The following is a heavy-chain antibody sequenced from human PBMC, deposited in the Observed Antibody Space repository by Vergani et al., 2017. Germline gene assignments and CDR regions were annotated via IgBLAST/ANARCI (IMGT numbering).Heavy chain of an antibody. Sequence: QVQLVQSGAEVKKPGASVKVSCKASGYTFTSYYMHWVRQAPGQGLEWMGIINPSGGSTSYAQKFQGRVTMTRDTSTSTVYMELSSLRSEDTAVYYCARAPAGVPAAMRRFDYWGQGTLVTVSS. J-gene: IGHJ4*02. CDR2: INPSGGST. D-gene: IGHD2-2*01. CDR3: ARAPAGVPAAMRRFDY. CDR1: GYTFTSYY. V-gene: IGHV1-46*01.